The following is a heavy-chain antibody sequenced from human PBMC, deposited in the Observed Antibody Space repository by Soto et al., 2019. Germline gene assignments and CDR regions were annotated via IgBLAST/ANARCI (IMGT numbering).Heavy chain of an antibody. Sequence: QVQLVQSGAEVKKPGASVKVSCKASGYTFTSYGISWVRQAPGQGPEWMGMISAYNGNKNYAQKLQGRVTMTTDTSTGTAYMELRSLRYDDTAVYYWARNTPYGDYLAPYWYFDLWGRGTLVTVYS. CDR1: GYTFTSYG. CDR3: ARNTPYGDYLAPYWYFDL. CDR2: ISAYNGNK. D-gene: IGHD4-17*01. V-gene: IGHV1-18*01. J-gene: IGHJ2*01.